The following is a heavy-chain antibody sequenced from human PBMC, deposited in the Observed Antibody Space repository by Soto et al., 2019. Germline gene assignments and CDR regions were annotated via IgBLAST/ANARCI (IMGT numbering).Heavy chain of an antibody. D-gene: IGHD3-10*01. J-gene: IGHJ6*02. V-gene: IGHV3-21*01. Sequence: LVESGGGLVKTGGSLRLSCAASGFDFRTYTMNWVRQAPGKGLEWVSSINTIASYIYYEDSLRGRFTISRDNAKNSLYLQMNSLRAEDTAVYYCARDTFNLMRGVMRGTYFGMDVWGRGTTVIVSS. CDR1: GFDFRTYT. CDR2: INTIASYI. CDR3: ARDTFNLMRGVMRGTYFGMDV.